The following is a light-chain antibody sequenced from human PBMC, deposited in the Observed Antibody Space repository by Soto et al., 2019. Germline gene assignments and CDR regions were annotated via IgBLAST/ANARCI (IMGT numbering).Light chain of an antibody. J-gene: IGKJ5*01. CDR2: GVS. Sequence: ESVVTPSPGTLSLSPGERATLSCRASQSVSSSYLAWYQQKPGQAPRLLIYGVSSRATGIPDRFSGSRSGTDFTLTISRLEPEDFAVYYCQHYVNSPPITFGQGKRLEI. CDR3: QHYVNSPPIT. V-gene: IGKV3-20*01. CDR1: QSVSSSY.